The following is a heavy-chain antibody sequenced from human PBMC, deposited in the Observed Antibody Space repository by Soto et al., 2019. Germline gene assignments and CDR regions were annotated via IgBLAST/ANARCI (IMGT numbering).Heavy chain of an antibody. V-gene: IGHV4-30-4*01. Sequence: SVTLSLTCTDSGGSISSGDYYWSWIRQPPGKGLEWIGYIYYSGSTYYNPSLMSRVTISVDTSKNQFSLKLSSVTAADTAVYYCARCASSCSLGFWGQGTLVTVSS. J-gene: IGHJ4*02. D-gene: IGHD2-15*01. CDR3: ARCASSCSLGF. CDR1: GGSISSGDYY. CDR2: IYYSGST.